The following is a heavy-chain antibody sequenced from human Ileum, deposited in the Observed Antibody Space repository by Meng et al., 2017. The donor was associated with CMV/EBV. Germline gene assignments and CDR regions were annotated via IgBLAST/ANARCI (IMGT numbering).Heavy chain of an antibody. CDR1: SASISPYY. J-gene: IGHJ4*02. Sequence: QADRRESGPGLVKPSEPLSLTCNVSSASISPYYWSWIRQPAGKGLEWIGRIYTGGPTDYNPSLKSRVTMSVDTSKNQFFLNLSSVTAADTAVYYCARGQTVRGFEYWGLGILVTVSS. D-gene: IGHD3-10*01. V-gene: IGHV4-4*07. CDR2: IYTGGPT. CDR3: ARGQTVRGFEY.